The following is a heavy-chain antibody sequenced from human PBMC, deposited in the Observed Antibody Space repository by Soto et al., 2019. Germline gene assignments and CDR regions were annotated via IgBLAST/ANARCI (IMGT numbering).Heavy chain of an antibody. CDR3: ARDWSRYVGGYYGMDV. J-gene: IGHJ6*02. CDR2: ISSDGNNE. CDR1: GFTFSSYA. D-gene: IGHD3-22*01. V-gene: IGHV3-30-3*01. Sequence: PGGSLRLSCAGSGFTFSSYAMHWVRQAPGKGLEWVAVISSDGNNEYYADSVKGRFTISRDSSKNTLFLQMNSLRPEDTAVYYCARDWSRYVGGYYGMDVWGQGTTVTVSS.